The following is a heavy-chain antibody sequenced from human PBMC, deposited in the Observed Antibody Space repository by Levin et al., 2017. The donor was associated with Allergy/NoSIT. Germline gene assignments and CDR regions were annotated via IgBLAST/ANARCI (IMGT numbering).Heavy chain of an antibody. D-gene: IGHD2/OR15-2a*01. J-gene: IGHJ4*02. CDR1: GFTFDDYA. V-gene: IGHV3-9*01. CDR2: ISWNSGSI. Sequence: SLKISCAASGFTFDDYAMHWVRQAPGKGLEWVSGISWNSGSIGYADSVKGRFTISRDNAKNSLYLQMNSLRAEDTALYYCAKDITPIFVSPGLDYWGQGTLVTVSS. CDR3: AKDITPIFVSPGLDY.